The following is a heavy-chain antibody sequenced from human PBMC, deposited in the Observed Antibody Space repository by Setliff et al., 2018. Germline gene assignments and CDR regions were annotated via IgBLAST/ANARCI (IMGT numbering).Heavy chain of an antibody. V-gene: IGHV4-39*01. Sequence: SETLSLTCTVSSGSISSDNYYWGWIRQPPGKGLEWIGTLSYNGNAYYTPSLKSRVTISIDTSKNQFSLKLNSVTAADTAVYYCARGVSGVSWTPRYWGRGTLVTVSS. J-gene: IGHJ4*02. D-gene: IGHD2-15*01. CDR3: ARGVSGVSWTPRY. CDR1: SGSISSDNYY. CDR2: LSYNGNA.